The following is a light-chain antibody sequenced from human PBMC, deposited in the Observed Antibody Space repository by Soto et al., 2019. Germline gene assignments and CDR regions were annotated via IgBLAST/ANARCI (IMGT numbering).Light chain of an antibody. J-gene: IGLJ1*01. V-gene: IGLV2-8*01. Sequence: LTQRPSSSGSPGQSGTISCTGTSSDVGGYNYVSWYQQHPGKAPKLVIYEVSKRPSGVPDRFSGSKSGNTASLTVSGLQAEDEADYYCSSYAGSKGVFGTGTKVTVL. CDR2: EVS. CDR3: SSYAGSKGV. CDR1: SSDVGGYNY.